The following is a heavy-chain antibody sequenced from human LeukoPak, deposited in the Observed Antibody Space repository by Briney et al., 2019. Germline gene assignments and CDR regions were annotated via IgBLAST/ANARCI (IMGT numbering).Heavy chain of an antibody. V-gene: IGHV1-18*01. D-gene: IGHD6-19*01. CDR2: ISAYNGNT. J-gene: IGHJ5*02. Sequence: ASEKVSCKASGYTFTSYGISWVRQAPGQGLEWMGWISAYNGNTNYAQKLQGRVTMTTDTSTSTAYMELRSLRSDDTAVYYCARDLGSGWFNGWFDPWGQGTLVTVSS. CDR1: GYTFTSYG. CDR3: ARDLGSGWFNGWFDP.